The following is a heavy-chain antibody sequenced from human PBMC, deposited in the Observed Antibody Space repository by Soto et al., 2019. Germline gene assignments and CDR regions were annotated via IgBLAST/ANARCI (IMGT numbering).Heavy chain of an antibody. CDR3: AKGHCSGGVCSLFDY. D-gene: IGHD2-15*01. Sequence: PGGSLRLSCAASGFNFNSYAMSWVRQAPGKGLEWVSGISGNGEATYYADSVKGRFTISRDNSKNTVFLQMSSLRAEDTAVYYCAKGHCSGGVCSLFDYWGQGALVTVSS. V-gene: IGHV3-23*01. J-gene: IGHJ4*02. CDR1: GFNFNSYA. CDR2: ISGNGEAT.